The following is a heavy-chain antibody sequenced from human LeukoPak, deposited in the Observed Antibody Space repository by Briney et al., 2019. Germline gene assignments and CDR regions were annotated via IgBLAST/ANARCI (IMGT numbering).Heavy chain of an antibody. D-gene: IGHD2-2*01. J-gene: IGHJ5*02. CDR1: GGSINGYY. V-gene: IGHV4-4*07. CDR3: ARDRSSSYTRDWFDP. CDR2: VYNSESI. Sequence: SETLSLTCTVSGGSINGYYWSWIRQPAGKGLEWIGRVYNSESINYNPSLKSRVTMSIDTSKNQFCLKLNSVTAADTAVYYCARDRSSSYTRDWFDPWGQGALVTVSS.